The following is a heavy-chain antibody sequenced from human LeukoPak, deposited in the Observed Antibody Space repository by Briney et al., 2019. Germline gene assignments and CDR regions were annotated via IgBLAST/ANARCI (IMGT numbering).Heavy chain of an antibody. CDR2: IRQDGNER. V-gene: IGHV3-7*03. CDR3: TRDTGGGVSYPDY. D-gene: IGHD1-26*01. J-gene: IGHJ4*02. CDR1: GFTFSSYW. Sequence: GGSLRLSCAASGFTFSSYWMTWVRQTPGKGLEWVANIRQDGNERYFWDSVQGRFTISRVNAKNSLYLQMNDLRAEDAGVYYCTRDTGGGVSYPDYWGQGTLVTVSS.